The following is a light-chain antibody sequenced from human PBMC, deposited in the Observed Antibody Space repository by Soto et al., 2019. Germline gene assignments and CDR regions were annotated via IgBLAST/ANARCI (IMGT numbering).Light chain of an antibody. Sequence: DIQMTQSPSTLSASVGDRVTITCRASLSVRRYLAWYQQKPGKAPKLLIYDASSLQSGVPSRFSGSGSGTEFTLTISSLQPDDFATYYCQQYNSYSLTFGGGTKVDIK. CDR3: QQYNSYSLT. V-gene: IGKV1-5*01. CDR1: LSVRRY. J-gene: IGKJ4*01. CDR2: DAS.